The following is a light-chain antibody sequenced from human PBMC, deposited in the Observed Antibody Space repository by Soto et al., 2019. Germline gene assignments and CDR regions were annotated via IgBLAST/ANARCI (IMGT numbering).Light chain of an antibody. CDR3: QQSYNTPRT. CDR1: QSINNY. V-gene: IGKV1-39*01. CDR2: AAS. J-gene: IGKJ1*01. Sequence: DIQMTQTHSSLSASVGDRVTITCRASQSINNYLHWFQQKPGKAPKLLIYAASTLQGGVPSRFSGSGSGTDFTLTISSLHPEDFATYFCQQSYNTPRTFGQGTKVDIK.